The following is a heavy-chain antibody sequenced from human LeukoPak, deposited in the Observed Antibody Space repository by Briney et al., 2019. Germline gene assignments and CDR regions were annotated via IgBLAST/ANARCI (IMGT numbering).Heavy chain of an antibody. D-gene: IGHD5-18*01. J-gene: IGHJ4*02. CDR2: IYYSGST. V-gene: IGHV4-59*01. CDR1: GGSISSYY. CDR3: ARVDTAMVPGLFDY. Sequence: KPSETLSLTCTVSGGSISSYYWSWIRQPPGKGLEWIGYIYYSGSTNYNPSLKSRVTISVDTSKNQFSLKLSSVTAADTAVYYCARVDTAMVPGLFDYWGQGTLVTVSS.